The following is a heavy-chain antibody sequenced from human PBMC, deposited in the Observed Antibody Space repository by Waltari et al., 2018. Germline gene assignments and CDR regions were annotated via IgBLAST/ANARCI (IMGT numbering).Heavy chain of an antibody. D-gene: IGHD3-10*01. CDR1: GFTFSSYS. J-gene: IGHJ6*02. CDR2: ISSSSSYI. CDR3: ARGTSAFREDGMDV. Sequence: EVQLVESGGGLVKPGGSLRLSCAASGFTFSSYSMNWVRQAPGKGLEWVSSISSSSSYIYYADSVKGRFTISRDNAKNSLYLQMNSLRAEDTAVYYCARGTSAFREDGMDVWGQGTTVTVSS. V-gene: IGHV3-21*01.